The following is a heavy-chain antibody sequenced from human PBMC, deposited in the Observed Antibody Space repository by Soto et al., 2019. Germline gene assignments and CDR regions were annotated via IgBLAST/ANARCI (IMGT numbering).Heavy chain of an antibody. Sequence: GESLKISCKGSVYSFTSYWIGWVRQMPGKGLEWMGIIYPGDSDTRYSPSFQGQVTISADKSISTAYLQWSSLKASDTAMYYCARLPSEGYDFWSGYPGNWFDPWGQGTLVTVSS. V-gene: IGHV5-51*01. J-gene: IGHJ5*02. D-gene: IGHD3-3*01. CDR2: IYPGDSDT. CDR1: VYSFTSYW. CDR3: ARLPSEGYDFWSGYPGNWFDP.